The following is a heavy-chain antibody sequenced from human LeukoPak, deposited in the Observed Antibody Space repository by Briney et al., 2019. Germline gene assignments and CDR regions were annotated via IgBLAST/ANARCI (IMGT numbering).Heavy chain of an antibody. Sequence: GGSLRLSCAASGFTFDDYAMHWVRQAPGKGLEWVSGISWNSGSIGYADSVKGRFTISRDNAKNSLYLQMNSLRAEDTALYYCAKAGAYGDYLTALLDYWGQGTLVTVSS. CDR2: ISWNSGSI. CDR1: GFTFDDYA. V-gene: IGHV3-9*01. CDR3: AKAGAYGDYLTALLDY. D-gene: IGHD4-17*01. J-gene: IGHJ4*02.